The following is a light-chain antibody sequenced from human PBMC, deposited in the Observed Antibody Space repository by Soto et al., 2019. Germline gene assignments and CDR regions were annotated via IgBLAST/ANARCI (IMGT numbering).Light chain of an antibody. V-gene: IGKV3-20*01. CDR3: QQYGSSPAT. CDR2: GAS. J-gene: IGKJ3*01. CDR1: QSVSSSY. Sequence: EIVLTQSPGTLSVSPGERATLSCRASQSVSSSYLAWYQQKPGQAPRLLIYGASSRATGIPDRFSGSGSGTDFTLTISRLEPEDFAVYYCQQYGSSPATFGPGTKVDIK.